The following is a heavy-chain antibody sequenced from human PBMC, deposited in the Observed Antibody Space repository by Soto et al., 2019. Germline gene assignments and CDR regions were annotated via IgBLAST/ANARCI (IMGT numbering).Heavy chain of an antibody. J-gene: IGHJ2*01. Sequence: EVQLLESGGGLVQPGGSLRLSCAASEFTFSNYAMTWVRQAPGKGLEWVSAISGRAGDTYYADSVEGRFTISRDNSKNNLYLQMNSLRAEDTAVYYCAKGGGITVTTNWYFDLWGRGTLVTVSS. CDR3: AKGGGITVTTNWYFDL. CDR1: EFTFSNYA. D-gene: IGHD4-17*01. CDR2: ISGRAGDT. V-gene: IGHV3-23*01.